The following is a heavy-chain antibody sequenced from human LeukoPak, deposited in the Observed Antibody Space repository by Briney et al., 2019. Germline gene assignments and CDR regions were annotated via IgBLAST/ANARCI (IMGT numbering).Heavy chain of an antibody. CDR3: ARYYYGSGSYCDY. CDR2: ITGSGGST. D-gene: IGHD3-10*01. Sequence: GESLRLSCAASGFTFSSYAMSWVRQAPGKGLEWVSAITGSGGSTYHVDSVKGRFTISRDNSKNTLFLQMNNLRAEDTAVYYCARYYYGSGSYCDYWGQGTLVTVSS. CDR1: GFTFSSYA. V-gene: IGHV3-23*01. J-gene: IGHJ4*02.